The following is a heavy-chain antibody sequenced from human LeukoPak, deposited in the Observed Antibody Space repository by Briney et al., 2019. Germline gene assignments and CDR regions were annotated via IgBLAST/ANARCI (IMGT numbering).Heavy chain of an antibody. J-gene: IGHJ6*02. Sequence: ASVKVSCTASGYTFTSYYMHWVRQAPGQGLEWMGIINPSGGSTSNAQKFQGRVTMTRDTSTSTVYMELSSLRSEDTAVYYCARGGPAASTLFYYYYGMDVWGQGTTITVSS. CDR2: INPSGGST. D-gene: IGHD2-2*01. CDR3: ARGGPAASTLFYYYYGMDV. CDR1: GYTFTSYY. V-gene: IGHV1-46*01.